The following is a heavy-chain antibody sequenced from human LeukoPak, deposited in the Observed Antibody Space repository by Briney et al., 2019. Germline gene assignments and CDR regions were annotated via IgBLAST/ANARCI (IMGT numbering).Heavy chain of an antibody. V-gene: IGHV3-21*01. CDR1: GFTFSNYG. J-gene: IGHJ4*02. D-gene: IGHD2-15*01. CDR2: ISSSSSYI. CDR3: ARIGYCSGGSCYSPPDY. Sequence: GSLRLSCAASGFTFSNYGMNWVRQAPGKGLEWVSSISSSSSYIYYADSVKGRFTISRDNAKNSLYLQMNSLRAEDTAVYYCARIGYCSGGSCYSPPDYWGQGTLVTVSS.